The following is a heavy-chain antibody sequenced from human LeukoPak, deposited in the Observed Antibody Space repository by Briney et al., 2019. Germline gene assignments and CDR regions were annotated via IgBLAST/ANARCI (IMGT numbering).Heavy chain of an antibody. V-gene: IGHV4-34*01. CDR1: GGSFSGYY. Sequence: SETLSLTCAVYGGSFSGYYWSWIRQPPGKGLEWIGEINHSGSTNYNPSLKSRVIISVDTSKNQFSLILTSVTAADTAVYYCARGFGGCWYGIDYWGQGTLATVSS. D-gene: IGHD6-13*01. CDR3: ARGFGGCWYGIDY. CDR2: INHSGST. J-gene: IGHJ4*02.